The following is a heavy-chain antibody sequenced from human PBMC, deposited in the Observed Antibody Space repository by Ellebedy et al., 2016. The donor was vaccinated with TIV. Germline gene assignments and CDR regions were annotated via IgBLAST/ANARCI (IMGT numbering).Heavy chain of an antibody. Sequence: GGSLRLXXAASGFIFSDAWMNWVRQAPGKGLEWVGRIKGKTDGATRDFAAPVKGGFSISRDDSKNRVSLQMDSLKTEDTAVYYCAAGTGYSDFDYWGQGTLVTVSS. J-gene: IGHJ4*02. D-gene: IGHD2-15*01. CDR1: GFIFSDAW. V-gene: IGHV3-15*01. CDR3: AAGTGYSDFDY. CDR2: IKGKTDGATR.